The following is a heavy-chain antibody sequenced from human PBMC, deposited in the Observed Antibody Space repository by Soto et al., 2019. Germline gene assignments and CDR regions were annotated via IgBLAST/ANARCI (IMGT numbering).Heavy chain of an antibody. Sequence: EVQLVQSGAEVKKPGESLKISCKGSGYSFTSYWIGWVRQMPGKGLEWMGSIDPGDSDTRYSTSFQGQVTISADKSISTAYLQWSSLKASDTAMYYCTRTSAAGKNYYGMDVWGQGTTVTVSS. CDR3: TRTSAAGKNYYGMDV. V-gene: IGHV5-51*01. CDR2: IDPGDSDT. D-gene: IGHD6-13*01. J-gene: IGHJ6*02. CDR1: GYSFTSYW.